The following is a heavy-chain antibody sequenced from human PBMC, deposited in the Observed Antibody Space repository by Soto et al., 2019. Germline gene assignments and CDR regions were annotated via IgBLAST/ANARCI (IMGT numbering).Heavy chain of an antibody. V-gene: IGHV3-74*01. J-gene: IGHJ2*01. CDR2: INDDGSRT. CDR1: GFTLSNFW. Sequence: EVQLVESGGGLVQPGGSLRLSCAASGFTLSNFWMHWVRQVPGKGLVWVSRINDDGSRTKYADSVEGRLTISRDNAKNTLYLQMDSLRVDDTAVYYCVRDHHDYDFWSGNPRGYFDLWGLGTLVTVSS. D-gene: IGHD3-3*01. CDR3: VRDHHDYDFWSGNPRGYFDL.